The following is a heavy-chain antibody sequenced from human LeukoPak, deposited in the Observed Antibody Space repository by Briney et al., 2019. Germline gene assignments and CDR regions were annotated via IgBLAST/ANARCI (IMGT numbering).Heavy chain of an antibody. Sequence: SETLSLTCTVSGGSISGSSHYWGWIRQPPGKGLEWIGSIDQSGSTYYNPSLKSRVTISVDKSKNQFSLKLSSVTAADTAVYYCARGSGSDAFDIWGQGTMVTVSS. D-gene: IGHD3-22*01. CDR3: ARGSGSDAFDI. V-gene: IGHV4-39*07. CDR2: IDQSGST. CDR1: GGSISGSSHY. J-gene: IGHJ3*02.